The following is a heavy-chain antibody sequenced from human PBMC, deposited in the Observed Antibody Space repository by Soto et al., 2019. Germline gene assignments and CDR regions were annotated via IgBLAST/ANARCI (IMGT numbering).Heavy chain of an antibody. V-gene: IGHV4-4*07. CDR1: GASIRSYH. CDR3: AEDVFSRSCFDP. Sequence: PSETLSLTCAVSGASIRSYHWSWIRQPAGKGPEWIGRMQHTGNTNYNPSLKSRVTMSVDTSKNQISLKMTSVTAADPAVYFCAEDVFSRSCFDPWGPGIRVTVSS. D-gene: IGHD3-10*01. J-gene: IGHJ5*02. CDR2: MQHTGNT.